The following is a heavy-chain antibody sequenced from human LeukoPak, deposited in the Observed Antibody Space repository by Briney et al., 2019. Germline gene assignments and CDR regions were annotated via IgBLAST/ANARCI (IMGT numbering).Heavy chain of an antibody. CDR3: ARDSPSTPGYSSL. D-gene: IGHD6-13*01. CDR1: GYTFTSYG. Sequence: ASVKVSCKASGYTFTSYGIHWVRQAPGQGLEWMGWVSAYSDNTNYAQKVQDRVTMTTDTSTSTAYMELRTLRSDDTAVYYCARDSPSTPGYSSLWGQGTPVTVSS. V-gene: IGHV1-18*01. J-gene: IGHJ4*02. CDR2: VSAYSDNT.